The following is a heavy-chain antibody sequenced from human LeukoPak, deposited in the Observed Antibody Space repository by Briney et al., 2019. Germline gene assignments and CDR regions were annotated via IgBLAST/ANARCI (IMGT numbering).Heavy chain of an antibody. CDR1: GFTFYNYG. D-gene: IGHD2/OR15-2a*01. V-gene: IGHV3-30*02. Sequence: GGTLRLSCVASGFTFYNYGMHRVRQAPGKGLEWLAFIRYDGSNTYDADSVKGRFTVSRDDSKNTLYLQMNSLRGDDTAVYYCAKDGTSYYYIYYWGQGTLVTVSS. CDR3: AKDGTSYYYIYY. CDR2: IRYDGSNT. J-gene: IGHJ4*02.